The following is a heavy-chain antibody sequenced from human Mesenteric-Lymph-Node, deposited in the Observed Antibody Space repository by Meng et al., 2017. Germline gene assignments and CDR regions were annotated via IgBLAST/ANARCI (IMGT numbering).Heavy chain of an antibody. CDR2: INHSGST. V-gene: IGHV4-34*01. J-gene: IGHJ4*02. D-gene: IGHD1-26*01. CDR3: ARVRGWRDY. Sequence: QVRVPQWGEGLLKRSETLSLTCAVYGGSFRGYCWSSMRRRPGKGLEWIGEINHSGSTNYNPSLRSRVTISVDTSKKQFSLKLSSVTAADTAVYYCARVRGWRDYWGQGTLVTVSS. CDR1: GGSFRGYC.